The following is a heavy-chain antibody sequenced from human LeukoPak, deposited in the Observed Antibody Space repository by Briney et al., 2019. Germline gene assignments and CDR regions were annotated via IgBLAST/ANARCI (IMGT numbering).Heavy chain of an antibody. D-gene: IGHD1-26*01. CDR3: ARRTGATAGFDY. CDR2: IYYSGST. V-gene: IGHV4-39*01. J-gene: IGHJ4*02. CDR1: GGPISSNSYY. Sequence: SETLSLTCTVSGGPISSNSYYWGWIRQPPGKGLEWNGSIYYSGSTYYNPSLKSRVTISVDTSKNQFSLKLSSVTAADTGVYYCARRTGATAGFDYWGQGTLVTVSS.